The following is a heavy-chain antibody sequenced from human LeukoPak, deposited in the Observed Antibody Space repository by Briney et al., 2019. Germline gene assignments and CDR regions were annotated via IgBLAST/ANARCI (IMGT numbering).Heavy chain of an antibody. D-gene: IGHD3-10*01. J-gene: IGHJ4*02. CDR3: ARGQDYYGSGRYIDY. CDR1: GYTFTSYG. V-gene: IGHV1-18*01. Sequence: ASVKVSCKASGYTFTSYGISWVRRAPGQGLEWMGWISAYNGNTNYAQKLQGRVTMTTDTSTSTAYMELRSLRSDDTAVYYCARGQDYYGSGRYIDYWGQGTLVTVSS. CDR2: ISAYNGNT.